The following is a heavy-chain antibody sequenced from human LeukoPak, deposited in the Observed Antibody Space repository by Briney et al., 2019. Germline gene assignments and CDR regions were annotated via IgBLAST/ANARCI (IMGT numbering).Heavy chain of an antibody. Sequence: GGSLRLSCAASGFTFSSYSMNWVRQAPGKGLEWVSSISSSSSYIYYADSVKGRFTISRDNAKNSLYLQMNSLRAEDTAVYYCARERGYDSSGYYYPRAAFDIWGQGTMVTVSS. J-gene: IGHJ3*02. V-gene: IGHV3-21*01. CDR2: ISSSSSYI. CDR3: ARERGYDSSGYYYPRAAFDI. CDR1: GFTFSSYS. D-gene: IGHD3-22*01.